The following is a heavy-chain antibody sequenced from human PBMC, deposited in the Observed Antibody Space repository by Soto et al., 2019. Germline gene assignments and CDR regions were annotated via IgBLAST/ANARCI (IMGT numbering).Heavy chain of an antibody. J-gene: IGHJ6*02. CDR1: GLIFSNYG. D-gene: IGHD6-13*01. CDR2: ISSGGEYI. V-gene: IGHV3-21*06. CDR3: ARGGAAGAVMGV. Sequence: EVQLVESGGGLVKPGGSLRLSCTASGLIFSNYGMNWVRQAAGKRPEWVSSISSGGEYIDYADSVKGRLTISRDNANNRLYLQLTSLGVEDTAVYYCARGGAAGAVMGVWGQGTTVTVSS.